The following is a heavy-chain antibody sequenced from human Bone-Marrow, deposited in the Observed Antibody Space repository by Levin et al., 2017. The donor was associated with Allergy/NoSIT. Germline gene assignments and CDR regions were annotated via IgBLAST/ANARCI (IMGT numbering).Heavy chain of an antibody. D-gene: IGHD2-15*01. CDR3: ARGPYCSGGRCPGAFDY. Sequence: SLKISCAASGFSFSDHYMDWVRQAPGKGLEWLARTRSKGHSYSTEYAAFVKGRFSISRDASKTSLYLQMNSLKTEDTAVYYCARGPYCSGGRCPGAFDYWGQGTLVTVSS. CDR2: TRSKGHSYST. V-gene: IGHV3-72*01. CDR1: GFSFSDHY. J-gene: IGHJ4*02.